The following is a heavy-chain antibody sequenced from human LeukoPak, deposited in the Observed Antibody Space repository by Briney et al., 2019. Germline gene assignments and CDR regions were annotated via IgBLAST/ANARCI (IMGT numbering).Heavy chain of an antibody. D-gene: IGHD2-2*01. V-gene: IGHV3-30*04. CDR1: GFIFSNYA. CDR3: ARGYCSSISCYVDY. Sequence: GGSLRLSCATSGFIFSNYAIHWVRQAPGKGLEWVAVISYDGSNKYYADSVKGRFTISRDISKNTLYLQMNSLRAEDTAVYYCARGYCSSISCYVDYWGQGTLVTVSS. CDR2: ISYDGSNK. J-gene: IGHJ4*02.